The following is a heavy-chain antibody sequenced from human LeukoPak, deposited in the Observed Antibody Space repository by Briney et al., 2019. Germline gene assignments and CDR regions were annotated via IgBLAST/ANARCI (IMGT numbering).Heavy chain of an antibody. J-gene: IGHJ3*01. D-gene: IGHD6-13*01. Sequence: SETLSLTCTVSGGSISSGSYYWSWIRQPAGKGLEWIGRIYTSGSTNYNPSLKRRVTISVDTSKNQFSLNLNSVTAADAAVYFCARQGYVLNGGAFHFWGQGTMVTVSS. V-gene: IGHV4-61*02. CDR2: IYTSGST. CDR3: ARQGYVLNGGAFHF. CDR1: GGSISSGSYY.